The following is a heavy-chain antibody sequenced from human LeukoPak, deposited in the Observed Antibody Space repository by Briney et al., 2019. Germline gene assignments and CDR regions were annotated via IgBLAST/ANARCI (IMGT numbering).Heavy chain of an antibody. Sequence: PGGSLRLSCAASGVTFSSHSMHWVRQAPGKGLVWVSGISRDGTSTNYADAVKGRFTISRDDSKNTLSLQMNSLETEDTAVYYCVTEQQWLGWGQGTLVTVPS. V-gene: IGHV3-74*01. CDR1: GVTFSSHS. CDR3: VTEQQWLG. J-gene: IGHJ4*02. CDR2: ISRDGTST. D-gene: IGHD6-19*01.